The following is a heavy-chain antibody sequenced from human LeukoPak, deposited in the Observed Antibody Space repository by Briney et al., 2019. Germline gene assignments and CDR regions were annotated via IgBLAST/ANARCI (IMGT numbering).Heavy chain of an antibody. CDR2: IIPIFGIP. V-gene: IGHV1-69*13. Sequence: SVKVSCKASGGIFRSYAISWVRQAPGQGLEWMGGIIPIFGIPNYAQKFQGRVTITADESTSTADMELSSLRSEDTAMYYCARDRMDTGTYFDYWGQGTLVTVSS. CDR1: GGIFRSYA. D-gene: IGHD5-18*01. CDR3: ARDRMDTGTYFDY. J-gene: IGHJ4*02.